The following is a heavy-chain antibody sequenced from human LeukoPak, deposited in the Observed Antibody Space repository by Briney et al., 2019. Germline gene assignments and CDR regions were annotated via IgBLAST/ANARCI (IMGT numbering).Heavy chain of an antibody. CDR1: GFPFAAYD. J-gene: IGHJ2*01. CDR2: FGSAGDT. CDR3: VRGAHPGDNWYFDL. Sequence: AGGSLRLSCATSGFPFAAYDMHWVRQAPGKGLEWVSAFGSAGDTYYPGAVKGRFTISRDYAKNSLYLQMNNLRAGDTAVYFCVRGAHPGDNWYFDLWGRGTLVTVSS. V-gene: IGHV3-13*01.